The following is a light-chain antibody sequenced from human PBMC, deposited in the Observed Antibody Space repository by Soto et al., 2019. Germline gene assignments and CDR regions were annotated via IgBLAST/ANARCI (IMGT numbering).Light chain of an antibody. J-gene: IGLJ1*01. CDR1: SSDVGAYNY. Sequence: QSVLTQPASVSGSPGQSITISCTGTSSDVGAYNYVSWYQQHPGNAPKLMIHDVSTRPSGVSHRFSGSKSGNTASLTISGLQAEDEADYYCSSYTNNITNVFGTGTKVTVL. CDR2: DVS. V-gene: IGLV2-14*03. CDR3: SSYTNNITNV.